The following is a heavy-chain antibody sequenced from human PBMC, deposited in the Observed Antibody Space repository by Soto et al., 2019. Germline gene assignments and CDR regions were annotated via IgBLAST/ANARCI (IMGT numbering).Heavy chain of an antibody. CDR2: INHSGST. D-gene: IGHD2-2*01. CDR3: ARGRALVPAAMHYYYYYMDV. J-gene: IGHJ6*03. CDR1: GGSFSGYY. V-gene: IGHV4-34*01. Sequence: SETLSLTCAVYGGSFSGYYWSWLRQPPGKGLEWIGEINHSGSTNYNPSLKSRVTISVDTSKNQFSLKLSSVTAADTAVYYCARGRALVPAAMHYYYYYMDVWGKGTTVTVSS.